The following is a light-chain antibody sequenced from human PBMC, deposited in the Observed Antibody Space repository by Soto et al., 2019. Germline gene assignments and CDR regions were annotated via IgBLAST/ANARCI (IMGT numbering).Light chain of an antibody. V-gene: IGKV1D-13*01. CDR1: QGISSA. CDR2: DAS. CDR3: QQFNNYEGT. Sequence: IHLTQSPSSLSSSVGHRFTLTCRASQGISSALAWYQQKPGKAPKLLIYDASSLESGVPSRFSGSGSGTDFPPTISSLQPEDFATYYCQQFNNYEGTVGPVTKVDIK. J-gene: IGKJ3*01.